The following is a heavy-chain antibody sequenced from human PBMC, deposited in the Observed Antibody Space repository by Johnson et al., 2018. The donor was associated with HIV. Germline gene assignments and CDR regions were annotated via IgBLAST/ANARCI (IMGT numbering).Heavy chain of an antibody. CDR2: IYSGGSN. CDR1: GFTVSSNY. J-gene: IGHJ3*01. Sequence: VQLVESGGGLVQPGGSLRLSCAASGFTVSSNYMSWVRQAPGKGLEWVSVIYSGGSNYYEDSLKGRFTVSRDSSKNTLYLQMNSRRAEDQAVYYCATARRAIDVWGQGTMVTVSS. V-gene: IGHV3-66*01. D-gene: IGHD6-6*01. CDR3: ATARRAIDV.